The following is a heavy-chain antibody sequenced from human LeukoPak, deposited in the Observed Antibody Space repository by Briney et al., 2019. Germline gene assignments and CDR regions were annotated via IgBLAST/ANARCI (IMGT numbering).Heavy chain of an antibody. CDR3: ARGPRNSRYLAPYYFDY. CDR1: GFTFDDYG. Sequence: GGSLRLSCAASGFTFDDYGMSWVRQAPGKGLEWVSGINWNGGSTGYADSVKGRFTISRDNAKNSLYLQMNSLRAEDTALYHCARGPRNSRYLAPYYFDYWGQGTLVTVSS. J-gene: IGHJ4*02. CDR2: INWNGGST. V-gene: IGHV3-20*01. D-gene: IGHD3-9*01.